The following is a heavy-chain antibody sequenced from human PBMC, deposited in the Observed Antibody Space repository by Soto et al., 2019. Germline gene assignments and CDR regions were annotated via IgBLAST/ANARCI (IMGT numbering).Heavy chain of an antibody. J-gene: IGHJ5*02. CDR3: AKDKVTMVRGVIWCFDP. V-gene: IGHV3-23*01. D-gene: IGHD3-10*01. Sequence: GGSLRLSCAASGFTFSSYAMSWVRQAPGKGLEWVSAISGSGGSTYYADSVKGRFTISRDNSKNTLYLQMNSLRAEDTAVYYCAKDKVTMVRGVIWCFDPWGQGTLVTVSS. CDR2: ISGSGGST. CDR1: GFTFSSYA.